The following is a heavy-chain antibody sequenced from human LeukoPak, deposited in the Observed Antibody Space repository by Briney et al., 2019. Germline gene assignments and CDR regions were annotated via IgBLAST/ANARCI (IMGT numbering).Heavy chain of an antibody. CDR3: AGDGGYCRGITCAGDL. CDR1: GFTLGAFW. D-gene: IGHD2-2*01. CDR2: IKEDGSKK. Sequence: PGVTLRLSCAASGFTLGAFWMSWVRQAPGKGLEWVTNIKEDGSKKFYVDSVKGRFTISRDNAKNSLYLQMNSLRAEDTAMYFCAGDGGYCRGITCAGDLWGQGTLVTVSP. V-gene: IGHV3-7*01. J-gene: IGHJ4*02.